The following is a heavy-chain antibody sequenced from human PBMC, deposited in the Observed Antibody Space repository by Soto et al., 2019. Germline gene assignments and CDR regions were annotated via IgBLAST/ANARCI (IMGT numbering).Heavy chain of an antibody. CDR3: ARDGERIAVAGTHWFDP. CDR1: GFTFSSYG. CDR2: IWYDGSNK. V-gene: IGHV3-33*01. J-gene: IGHJ5*02. D-gene: IGHD6-19*01. Sequence: QVQLVESGGGVVQPGRSLRLSCAASGFTFSSYGMHWVRQAPGKGQEWVADIWYDGSNKYYADSVKGRFTISRDNSKNTLYLQMNSLRAEDTAVYYCARDGERIAVAGTHWFDPWGQGTLVTVSS.